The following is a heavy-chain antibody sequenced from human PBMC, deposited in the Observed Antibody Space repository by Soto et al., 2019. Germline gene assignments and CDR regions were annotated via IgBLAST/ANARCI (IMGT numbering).Heavy chain of an antibody. CDR3: ARGRHMVQKRDPQTNNWFDP. Sequence: SETLSLTCTVSGGSISSGGYYWSWIHQHPGKGLEWIGYIYYSGSTYYNPSLKSRVTISVDTSKNQFSLKLSSVTAADTAVYYCARGRHMVQKRDPQTNNWFDPWGQGTLVTVSS. CDR2: IYYSGST. V-gene: IGHV4-31*03. J-gene: IGHJ5*02. CDR1: GGSISSGGYY. D-gene: IGHD3-10*01.